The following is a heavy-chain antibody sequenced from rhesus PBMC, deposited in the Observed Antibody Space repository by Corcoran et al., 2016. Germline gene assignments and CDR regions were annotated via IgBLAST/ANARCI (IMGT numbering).Heavy chain of an antibody. J-gene: IGHJ4*01. CDR2: IVGSSGQH. CDR1: GYSISSGSG. D-gene: IGHD5-12*01. V-gene: IGHV4-127*01. CDR3: ARGSRGYSYRYYDY. Sequence: QLQLQESGPAVVKPSETLSLTCAVSGYSISSGSGWSWIRQPPGKGREWIGYIVGSSGQHNHHPSLKSRGTISKDTSKNQFSLKLSSVTAADTAVYYCARGSRGYSYRYYDYWGQGVLVTVSS.